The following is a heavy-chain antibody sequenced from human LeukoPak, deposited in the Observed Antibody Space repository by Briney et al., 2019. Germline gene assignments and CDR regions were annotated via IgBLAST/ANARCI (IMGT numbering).Heavy chain of an antibody. D-gene: IGHD2-2*01. CDR2: IYSGGST. J-gene: IGHJ3*02. V-gene: IGHV3-53*01. CDR3: ARVGVVPAAIPDGFDI. Sequence: GGSLRLSCEASGFTFSNAWMSWVRQAPGKGLEWVSVIYSGGSTYYADSVKGRFTISRDNSKNTLYLQMNSLTAEDTAVYYCARVGVVPAAIPDGFDIWGQGTMVTVSS. CDR1: GFTFSNAW.